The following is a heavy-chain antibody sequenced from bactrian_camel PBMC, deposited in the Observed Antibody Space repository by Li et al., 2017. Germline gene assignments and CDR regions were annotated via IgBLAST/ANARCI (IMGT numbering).Heavy chain of an antibody. D-gene: IGHD1*01. V-gene: IGHV3S63*01. CDR1: GATGAYYY. CDR2: TGIGTSST. J-gene: IGHJ4*01. Sequence: HVQLVESGGGSVQAGGSLRLSCAVSGATGAYYYIGWFRQAPGKEREGVAVFYTGIGTSSTFYGDSVKGRFTISRDNAKNTLYLQMNSLQPEDTAVYYCAAGAVDGLGISNCEDLWGQGTQVTVS. CDR3: AAGAVDGLGISNCEDL.